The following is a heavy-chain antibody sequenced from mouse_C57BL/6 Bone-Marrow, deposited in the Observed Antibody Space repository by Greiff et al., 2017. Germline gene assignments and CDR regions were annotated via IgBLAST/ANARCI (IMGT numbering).Heavy chain of an antibody. CDR3: ARGRLLREYFDY. Sequence: VQLQQPGTELVKPAASVKLSCKASGYTFTSYWMHWVKQRPGQGLEWIGNINPSNGGTNYNEKFKSKATLTVDKSSSTAYMQLSSLTSEDSAVYYCARGRLLREYFDYWGQGTTLTVSS. J-gene: IGHJ2*01. CDR2: INPSNGGT. CDR1: GYTFTSYW. D-gene: IGHD2-3*01. V-gene: IGHV1-53*01.